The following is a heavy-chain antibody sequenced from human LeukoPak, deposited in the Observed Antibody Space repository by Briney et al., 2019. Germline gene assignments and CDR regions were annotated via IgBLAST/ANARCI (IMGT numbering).Heavy chain of an antibody. D-gene: IGHD1-7*01. CDR1: GGTFSSYA. V-gene: IGHV1-69*05. CDR3: ARDNYAGANWFDP. J-gene: IGHJ5*02. Sequence: SVKVSCKASGGTFSSYAISWVRQAPGQGLEWMGGIIPIFGTANCAQKFQGRVTITTDESTSTAYMELSSLRSEDTAVYYCARDNYAGANWFDPWRQGTLVTVSS. CDR2: IIPIFGTA.